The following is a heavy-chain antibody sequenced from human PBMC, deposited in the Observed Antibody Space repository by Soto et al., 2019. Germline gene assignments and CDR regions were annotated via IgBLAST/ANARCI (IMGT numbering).Heavy chain of an antibody. D-gene: IGHD3-10*01. J-gene: IGHJ5*02. Sequence: GASVKVSCKASGYTFTNFGISWVRQAPGQGLEWMGWISAYNGNTNYAQKLQGRVTMTTDTSTSTAYMELRSLRSDDTAVYYCARGSVLLWFGEFSPWGQGTLVTVSS. V-gene: IGHV1-18*01. CDR2: ISAYNGNT. CDR3: ARGSVLLWFGEFSP. CDR1: GYTFTNFG.